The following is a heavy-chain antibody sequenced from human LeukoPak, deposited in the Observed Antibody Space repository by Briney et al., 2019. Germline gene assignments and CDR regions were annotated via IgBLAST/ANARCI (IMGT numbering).Heavy chain of an antibody. Sequence: ASVKVSCTASGYTFTGYYMHWVRQAPGQGLEWMGWINPNSGGTNYAQKFQGRVTMTRDTSISTAYMELSRLRSDDTAVYYCARSSSSGRSNYYYYMDVWGKGTTVTVSS. CDR3: ARSSSSGRSNYYYYMDV. J-gene: IGHJ6*03. CDR1: GYTFTGYY. CDR2: INPNSGGT. D-gene: IGHD6-19*01. V-gene: IGHV1-2*02.